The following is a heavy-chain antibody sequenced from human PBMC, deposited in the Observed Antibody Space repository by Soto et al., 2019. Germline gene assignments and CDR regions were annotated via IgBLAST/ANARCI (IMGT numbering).Heavy chain of an antibody. CDR1: GYTFTSYG. V-gene: IGHV1-18*01. J-gene: IGHJ4*02. CDR2: ISAYNGNT. D-gene: IGHD6-19*01. Sequence: ASVKVSCKASGYTFTSYGISWVRQAPGQVLEWMGWISAYNGNTNYAQKLQGRVTMTTDTSTSTAYMELRSLRSDDTAVYYCARSRGSPWLVLYYFDYWGQGTLVTVSS. CDR3: ARSRGSPWLVLYYFDY.